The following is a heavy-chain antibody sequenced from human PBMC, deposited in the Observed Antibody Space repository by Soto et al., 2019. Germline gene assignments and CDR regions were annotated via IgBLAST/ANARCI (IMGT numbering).Heavy chain of an antibody. CDR2: INHSGST. J-gene: IGHJ1*01. D-gene: IGHD3-22*01. CDR3: ARRTPYYYDSSGYIQH. V-gene: IGHV4-34*01. CDR1: GGSFSGYY. Sequence: SETLSLTCAVYGGSFSGYYWSWIRQRPGKGLEWIGEINHSGSTNYNPSLKSRVTISVDTSKNQFYLKLSSVTAADTAVYYCARRTPYYYDSSGYIQHWGQGTLVTVSS.